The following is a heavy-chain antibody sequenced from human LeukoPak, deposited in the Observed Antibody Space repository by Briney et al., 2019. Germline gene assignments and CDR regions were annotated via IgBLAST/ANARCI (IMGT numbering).Heavy chain of an antibody. V-gene: IGHV1-69*04. CDR2: IIPILGIA. J-gene: IGHJ5*02. CDR3: ARDRGDSGTPRGFDR. D-gene: IGHD1-26*01. Sequence: SVKVSCKASGGTFISYAISWVRQAPGQGLEWMGRIIPILGIANYAQKFQGRVTITADKSTSTAYMELSSLRSEDTAVYYCARDRGDSGTPRGFDRWGQGTLVTVSS. CDR1: GGTFISYA.